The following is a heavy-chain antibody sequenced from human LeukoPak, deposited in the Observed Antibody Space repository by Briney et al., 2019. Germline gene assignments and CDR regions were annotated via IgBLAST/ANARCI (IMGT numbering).Heavy chain of an antibody. CDR1: GFIFRDYG. D-gene: IGHD2-21*01. CDR3: AKVRDCGGDCLDY. Sequence: GGSLRLSCAASGFIFRDYGMHWVRQAPGKGLEWVASISYDGSNKVYADSVKGRFTISRDNSKSTLYLQMNSLRAEDTAVYYCAKVRDCGGDCLDYWGQGTLVTVSS. V-gene: IGHV3-30*18. J-gene: IGHJ4*02. CDR2: ISYDGSNK.